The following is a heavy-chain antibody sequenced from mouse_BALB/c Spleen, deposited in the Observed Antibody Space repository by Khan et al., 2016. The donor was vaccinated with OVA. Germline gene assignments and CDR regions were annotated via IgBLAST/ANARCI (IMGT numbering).Heavy chain of an antibody. CDR1: GFSLTGYG. CDR3: AREIYYDYAYYYAMDY. V-gene: IGHV2-6-7*01. D-gene: IGHD2-4*01. J-gene: IGHJ4*01. Sequence: QVQLKESGPGLVAPSQSLSITCTVSGFSLTGYGVNWVRQPPGKGLAWMGMIWGDGSTDYNSAIKSRLSISKDNSQSQVFFKMNSLHTEDTARYYCAREIYYDYAYYYAMDYWGQGTSVTVSS. CDR2: IWGDGST.